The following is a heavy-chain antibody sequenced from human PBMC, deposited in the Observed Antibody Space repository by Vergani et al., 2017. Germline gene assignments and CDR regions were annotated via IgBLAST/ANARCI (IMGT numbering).Heavy chain of an antibody. J-gene: IGHJ4*02. CDR3: ARIDITMVRGVISYYFDY. Sequence: QVTLKESGPVLVKPTETLTLTCTVSGFPLSNARMGVSWIRQPPGKALEWLAHIFSNDEKSYSTSLKSRRTISKDTPKSQVVLTMTNMDLVDTATYYCARIDITMVRGVISYYFDYWGQGTLVTVSS. V-gene: IGHV2-26*01. CDR1: GFPLSNARMG. D-gene: IGHD3-10*01. CDR2: IFSNDEK.